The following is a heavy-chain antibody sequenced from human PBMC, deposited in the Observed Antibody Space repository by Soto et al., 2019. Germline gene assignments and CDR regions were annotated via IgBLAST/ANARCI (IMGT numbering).Heavy chain of an antibody. CDR1: EFIVSSSY. V-gene: IGHV3-66*01. Sequence: EVQLVESGGGLVQPGGSLRLSCAASEFIVSSSYMSWVRQAPGKGLEWVSIIYNDGSTYYADSVKGRFTISRDDSKNTLYLQILSLRAEDTAVYYCARDSYTRYWGQGTLVTVSS. CDR2: IYNDGST. J-gene: IGHJ4*02. D-gene: IGHD4-4*01. CDR3: ARDSYTRY.